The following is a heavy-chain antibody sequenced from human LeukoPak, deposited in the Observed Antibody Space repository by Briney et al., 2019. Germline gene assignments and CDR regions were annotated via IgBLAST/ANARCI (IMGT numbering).Heavy chain of an antibody. V-gene: IGHV1-18*01. CDR2: ISVYNGNT. D-gene: IGHD2-2*02. CDR1: GYIFTSYG. J-gene: IGHJ5*02. Sequence: GASVKVSCKASGYIFTSYGISWVRQAPGQGLEWMGWISVYNGNTNYPQRLQGRVTMTTDTSTTTAYMELRSLRSDDTAVYYCARVQIVSPTIRFDPWGQGTLVAVSS. CDR3: ARVQIVSPTIRFDP.